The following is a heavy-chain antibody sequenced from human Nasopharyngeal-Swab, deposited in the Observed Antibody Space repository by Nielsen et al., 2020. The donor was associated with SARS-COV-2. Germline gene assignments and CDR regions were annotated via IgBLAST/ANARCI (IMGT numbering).Heavy chain of an antibody. D-gene: IGHD6-13*01. CDR3: ATLSSSWYEYYFDY. Sequence: GSLRLSCTVSGGSISSSTYYWSWIRQPPGKGLEWIGSIYYGGSTYYNPSLKSRVTISVDTSKTQFSLKLSSVTAADTAVYYCATLSSSWYEYYFDYWGQGTLVTASS. J-gene: IGHJ4*02. CDR1: GGSISSSTYY. V-gene: IGHV4-39*01. CDR2: IYYGGST.